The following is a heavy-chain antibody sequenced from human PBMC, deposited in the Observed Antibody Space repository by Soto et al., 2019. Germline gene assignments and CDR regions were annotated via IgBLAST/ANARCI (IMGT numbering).Heavy chain of an antibody. D-gene: IGHD2-21*02. CDR3: ARQHRGGDCHLDY. V-gene: IGHV3-7*01. CDR1: GFTFSNYW. Sequence: QPGGSLRLSCAASGFTFSNYWMNWARQAPGKGLEWVANIDKDGGETNYVNSVKGRFTISRDNAKNSLYLQMNSLGTEDTAVYYCARQHRGGDCHLDYWGQGTLVTVSS. J-gene: IGHJ4*02. CDR2: IDKDGGET.